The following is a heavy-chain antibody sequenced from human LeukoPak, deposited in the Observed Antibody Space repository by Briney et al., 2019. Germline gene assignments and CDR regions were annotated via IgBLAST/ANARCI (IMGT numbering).Heavy chain of an antibody. V-gene: IGHV1-8*01. Sequence: ASVKVSCKASGYTFTSYDINWVRQATGQGLERMGWMNPNSGNTGYAQKFQGRVTMTRNTSISTAYMELSSLRSEDTAVYYCARVLRYFDSSLGYWGQGTLVTVSS. J-gene: IGHJ4*02. CDR3: ARVLRYFDSSLGY. D-gene: IGHD3-9*01. CDR1: GYTFTSYD. CDR2: MNPNSGNT.